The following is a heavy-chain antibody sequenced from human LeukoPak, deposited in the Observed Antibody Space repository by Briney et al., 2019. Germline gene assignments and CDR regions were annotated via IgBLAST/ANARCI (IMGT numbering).Heavy chain of an antibody. CDR3: AKNWYSSSWYLDY. D-gene: IGHD6-13*01. CDR1: GFTFSSYA. Sequence: GGSLRLSCAASGFTFSSYAMSWVRQAPGKGLEWVSAISGSGGSTYYADSVKGRFTISRDSSKNTLYLQMNSLRAEDTAVYYCAKNWYSSSWYLDYWGQGTLVTVSS. J-gene: IGHJ4*02. V-gene: IGHV3-23*01. CDR2: ISGSGGST.